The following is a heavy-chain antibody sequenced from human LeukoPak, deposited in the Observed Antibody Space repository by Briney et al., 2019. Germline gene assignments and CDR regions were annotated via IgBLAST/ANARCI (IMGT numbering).Heavy chain of an antibody. Sequence: GGSLRLSCAASGFTFTSFAMSWVRQAPGKGLEWVSTISRSGVATYYANSVKGRFTISRDNSKNTLYLQMNSLRAEDTAVYYCARDRWYYYDSSDYYHDAFDIWGQGTMVTVSS. J-gene: IGHJ3*02. CDR1: GFTFTSFA. V-gene: IGHV3-23*01. CDR2: ISRSGVAT. D-gene: IGHD3-22*01. CDR3: ARDRWYYYDSSDYYHDAFDI.